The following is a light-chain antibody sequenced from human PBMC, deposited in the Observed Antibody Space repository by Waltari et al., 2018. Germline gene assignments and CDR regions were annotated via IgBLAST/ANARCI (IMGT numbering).Light chain of an antibody. J-gene: IGLJ1*01. CDR1: SLRNYY. CDR3: ASRDSNLNQYV. Sequence: SSELTQDPAVSVALGQTVRITCQGDSLRNYYASWYQKKPGQAPVVVIYGRVYRPSGVPDRFSGTSSGNTASLTITGTQAEDEAAYYCASRDSNLNQYVFGTGTEVSVL. V-gene: IGLV3-19*01. CDR2: GRV.